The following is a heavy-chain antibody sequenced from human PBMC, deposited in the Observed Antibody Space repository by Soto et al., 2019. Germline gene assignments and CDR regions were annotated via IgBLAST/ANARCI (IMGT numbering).Heavy chain of an antibody. CDR1: GYSFTSYW. CDR2: IYPGDSDT. V-gene: IGHV5-51*01. Sequence: GESLKISCKGSGYSFTSYWIGWVRQMPGKGLEWMGIIYPGDSDTRYSPSFQGQVTISADKSISTAYLQWSSLKASDTAMNYWARQASTIFGVVKDYYYYYGMDVWGQGTTVTVS. J-gene: IGHJ6*02. D-gene: IGHD3-3*01. CDR3: ARQASTIFGVVKDYYYYYGMDV.